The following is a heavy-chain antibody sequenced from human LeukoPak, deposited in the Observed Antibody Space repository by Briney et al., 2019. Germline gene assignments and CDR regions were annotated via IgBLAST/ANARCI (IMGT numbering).Heavy chain of an antibody. CDR1: GFTFSSYA. J-gene: IGHJ3*02. CDR3: ARVIVGATYAFDI. D-gene: IGHD1-26*01. CDR2: ISYDGSNK. V-gene: IGHV3-30-3*01. Sequence: GGSLRLSCAASGFTFSSYAMHWVRQAPGKGLEWVAVISYDGSNKYYADSVKGRFTISRDNSKNTLYLQMNSLRAEDTAVYYCARVIVGATYAFDIWGQGTMVTVSS.